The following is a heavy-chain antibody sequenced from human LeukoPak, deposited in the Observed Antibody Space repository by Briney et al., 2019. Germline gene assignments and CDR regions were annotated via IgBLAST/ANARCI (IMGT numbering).Heavy chain of an antibody. Sequence: PGGSLRLSCAASGFTFSSYEMNWVRQAPGKGLEWVSYISSSGSTIYYADSVKGRFTISRDNAKNSLYLQMNSLRAEDTALYYCARSYDSSGYAYPNFDYWGQGTLVTVSS. CDR3: ARSYDSSGYAYPNFDY. D-gene: IGHD3-22*01. CDR2: ISSSGSTI. J-gene: IGHJ4*02. CDR1: GFTFSSYE. V-gene: IGHV3-48*03.